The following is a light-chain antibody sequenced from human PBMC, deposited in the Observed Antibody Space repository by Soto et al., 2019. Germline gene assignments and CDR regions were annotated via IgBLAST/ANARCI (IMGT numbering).Light chain of an antibody. CDR2: AAS. Sequence: DIQMTQSPSSLPASVGDRVTITCRSSQGISSYLNWFQQTPGRAPKLLIYAASTLQVGVPSRFSGSGSDTDFTLIISSLQPEDFATYYCQQSYRMPLTFGGGTRVEIK. V-gene: IGKV1-39*01. CDR1: QGISSY. J-gene: IGKJ4*01. CDR3: QQSYRMPLT.